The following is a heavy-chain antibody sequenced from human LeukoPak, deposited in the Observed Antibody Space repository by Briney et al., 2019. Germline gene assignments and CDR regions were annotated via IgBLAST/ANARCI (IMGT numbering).Heavy chain of an antibody. J-gene: IGHJ4*02. CDR2: IYYSGST. V-gene: IGHV4-59*01. CDR3: ARGQSVATTTYFDY. CDR1: GGSISSYY. Sequence: PSETLSLTCTVSGGSISSYYWSWIRQPPGMGLEWIGYIYYSGSTNYNPSLKSRVTISVDTSKNQFSLKLSSVTAADTAVYYCARGQSVATTTYFDYWGQGTLVTVSS. D-gene: IGHD5-12*01.